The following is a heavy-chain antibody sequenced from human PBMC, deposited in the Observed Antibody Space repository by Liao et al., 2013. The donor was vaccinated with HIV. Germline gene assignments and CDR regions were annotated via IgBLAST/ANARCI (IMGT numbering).Heavy chain of an antibody. V-gene: IGHV4-4*07. CDR3: ARRSPRCIYGWGLLPYYFDY. Sequence: QVQLQQRDSGLVRPSETLSLTCTIYGGSFDDKHWAWIRQAPGKGLEWIGRIYNSGSTNYNPSLKSRVTMSVDTSKNQFSLKLSSVTAADTAVYYCARRSPRCIYGWGLLPYYFDYVGHGPGHRLL. J-gene: IGHJ4*01. D-gene: IGHD3-16*01. CDR1: GGSFDDKH. CDR2: IYNSGST.